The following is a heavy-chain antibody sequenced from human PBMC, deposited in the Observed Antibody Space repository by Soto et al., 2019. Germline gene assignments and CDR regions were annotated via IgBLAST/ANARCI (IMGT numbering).Heavy chain of an antibody. J-gene: IGHJ5*02. CDR1: GDSISSYH. CDR3: AIGGRITETEWFDP. V-gene: IGHV4-4*07. CDR2: IYASGST. Sequence: QVQLQESGPGLVKPSETLSLTCTVSGDSISSYHWSWIRQPAGKGLEWIGRIYASGSTNYNPSFKSRVTMSVDMSKNQFSLKLRSLTAADTAVYYCAIGGRITETEWFDPWGQGTLVTVSS. D-gene: IGHD3-10*01.